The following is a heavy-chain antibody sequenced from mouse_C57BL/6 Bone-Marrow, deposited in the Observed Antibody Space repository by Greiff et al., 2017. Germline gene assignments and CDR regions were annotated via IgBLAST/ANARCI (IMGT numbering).Heavy chain of an antibody. J-gene: IGHJ4*01. D-gene: IGHD1-1*01. Sequence: QVQLQQPGAELVKPGASVKLSCKASGYTFTSYWMPWVKQRPGQGLEWIGMIRPNSGSTNYNEKFKSRATLSVDKSSSTAYMQLSSLTSEDSAVYYCARDTVGAMDYWGQGTSVTVSS. CDR3: ARDTVGAMDY. CDR2: IRPNSGST. V-gene: IGHV1-64*01. CDR1: GYTFTSYW.